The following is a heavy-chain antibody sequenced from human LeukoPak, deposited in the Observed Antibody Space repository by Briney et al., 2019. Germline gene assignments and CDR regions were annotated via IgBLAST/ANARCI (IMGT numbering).Heavy chain of an antibody. D-gene: IGHD3-22*01. CDR1: VVTLDDYG. CDR2: INWNGGST. CDR3: ARDTNYYDSSGYPNYYYYYMDV. V-gene: IGHV3-20*04. J-gene: IGHJ6*03. Sequence: GGSLRLSCAASVVTLDDYGMSWVRQAPGKGLEWVSGINWNGGSTGYADSVKGRFTISRDNAKNSLYLQMSSLRAEDTALYYCARDTNYYDSSGYPNYYYYYMDVWGKGTTVTVSS.